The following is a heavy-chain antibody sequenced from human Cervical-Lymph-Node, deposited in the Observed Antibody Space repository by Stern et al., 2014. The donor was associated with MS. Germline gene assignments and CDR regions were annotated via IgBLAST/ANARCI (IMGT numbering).Heavy chain of an antibody. CDR1: GFTFSTYG. CDR2: MNQDGSEI. V-gene: IGHV3-7*01. Sequence: EVQLEESGGGLVQPGGSLRLSCATSGFTFSTYGMTWVRRTPGKGLAGLEWVANMNQDGSEIYYMDSVKGRFTISRANAEKSLYLDMSSLRAEDTAVYYCARCLNHDNSGFCDAFDVWGLGTKVTVSS. J-gene: IGHJ3*01. D-gene: IGHD3-22*01. CDR3: ARCLNHDNSGFCDAFDV.